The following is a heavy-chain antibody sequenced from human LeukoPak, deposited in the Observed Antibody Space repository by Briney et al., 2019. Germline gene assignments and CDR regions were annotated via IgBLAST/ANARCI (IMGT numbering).Heavy chain of an antibody. D-gene: IGHD2-15*01. J-gene: IGHJ4*02. CDR2: ISYDGSNK. CDR1: GFTFSSYG. CDR3: AKDGWQLETFDY. Sequence: PGGSLRLSCAASGFTFSSYGMHWVRQAPGKGLEWVAVISYDGSNKYYADSVKGRFTISRDNSKNTLYLQMNSLRAEDTAVYYCAKDGWQLETFDYWGQGTLVTVSS. V-gene: IGHV3-30*18.